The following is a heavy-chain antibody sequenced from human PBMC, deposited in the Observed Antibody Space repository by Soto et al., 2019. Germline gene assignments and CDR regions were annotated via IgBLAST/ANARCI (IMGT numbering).Heavy chain of an antibody. Sequence: PGGSLRLSCATSGFTFVNNGMSWVRQAPGKGLDWVSGISGSGRNTYYADSVKGRFTISRDNSKNTLFLQMNSLRAEDTAVYFCAKNGLSNSPSAIDSWGQGTLVTVSS. D-gene: IGHD1-1*01. CDR1: GFTFVNNG. J-gene: IGHJ4*02. CDR3: AKNGLSNSPSAIDS. CDR2: ISGSGRNT. V-gene: IGHV3-23*01.